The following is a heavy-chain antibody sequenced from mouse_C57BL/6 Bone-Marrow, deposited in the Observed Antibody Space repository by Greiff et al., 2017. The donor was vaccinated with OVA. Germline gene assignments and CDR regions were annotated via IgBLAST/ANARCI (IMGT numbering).Heavy chain of an antibody. Sequence: EVKVVESGGGLVQSGRSLRLSCATSGFTFSDFYMEWVRQAPGKGLEWIAASRNKANDYTTEYSASVKGRFIVSRDTSQSILYLQMNALRAEDTAIYYCARDAPIYDGYYYWYFDVWGTGTTVTVSS. CDR3: ARDAPIYDGYYYWYFDV. CDR2: SRNKANDYTT. V-gene: IGHV7-1*01. D-gene: IGHD2-3*01. J-gene: IGHJ1*03. CDR1: GFTFSDFY.